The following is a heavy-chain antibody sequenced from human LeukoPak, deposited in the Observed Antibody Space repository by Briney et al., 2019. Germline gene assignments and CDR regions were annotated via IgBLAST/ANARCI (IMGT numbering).Heavy chain of an antibody. CDR1: GFTFSSYA. D-gene: IGHD3-9*01. CDR2: ISGSGGST. V-gene: IGHV3-23*01. CDR3: AREIGILTGYYVY. J-gene: IGHJ4*02. Sequence: PGGSLRLSCAASGFTFSSYAMSWVRQAPGKGLEWVSAISGSGGSTYYADSVKGRFTISRDNAKNSLYLQMNSLRAEDTAVYYCAREIGILTGYYVYWGQGTLVTVSS.